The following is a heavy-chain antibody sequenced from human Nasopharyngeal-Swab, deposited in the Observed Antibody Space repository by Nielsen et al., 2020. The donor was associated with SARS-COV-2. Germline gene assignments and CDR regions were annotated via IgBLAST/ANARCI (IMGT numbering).Heavy chain of an antibody. CDR2: ISYDGSNK. J-gene: IGHJ4*02. Sequence: VRQAPGKGLEWVAVISYDGSNKYYADSVKGRFTISRDNSKNTLYLQMNSLRAEDTAVYYCARGFGGSYWGYDYWGQGTLVTVS. CDR3: ARGFGGSYWGYDY. D-gene: IGHD1-26*01. V-gene: IGHV3-30*04.